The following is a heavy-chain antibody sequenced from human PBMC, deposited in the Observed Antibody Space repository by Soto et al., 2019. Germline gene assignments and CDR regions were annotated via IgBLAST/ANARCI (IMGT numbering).Heavy chain of an antibody. CDR2: INHSGST. CDR1: GGSFSGYY. J-gene: IGHJ5*02. CDR3: ARGHSVLRFLEWLSNNNWFDP. Sequence: SETLSLTCAVYGGSFSGYYWGWIRQPPGKGLEWIGEINHSGSTNYNPSLKSRVTISVDTSKNQFSLKLSSVTAADTAVYYCARGHSVLRFLEWLSNNNWFDPWGQGTLVTVSS. D-gene: IGHD3-3*01. V-gene: IGHV4-34*01.